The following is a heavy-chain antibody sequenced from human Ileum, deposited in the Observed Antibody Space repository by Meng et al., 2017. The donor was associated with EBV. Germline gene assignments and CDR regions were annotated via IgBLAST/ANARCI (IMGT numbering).Heavy chain of an antibody. J-gene: IGHJ4*02. CDR2: IYYSRST. CDR1: GGSISSYY. V-gene: IGHV4-59*08. D-gene: IGHD2-15*01. CDR3: ARGGWSLDY. Sequence: QVQRQGAGPGLVKPSETLSLTCTVSGGSISSYYWSWIRQPPGKGLEWIGYIYYSRSTNYNPSLKSRVTISVDTSKNQFSLNLSSVNAADTAVYYCARGGWSLDYWGQGTLVTVSS.